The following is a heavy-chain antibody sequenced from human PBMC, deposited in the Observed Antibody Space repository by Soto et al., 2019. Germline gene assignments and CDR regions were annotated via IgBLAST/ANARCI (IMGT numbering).Heavy chain of an antibody. CDR2: IYSGGST. V-gene: IGHV3-53*01. D-gene: IGHD3-22*01. Sequence: EVQLVESGGGLIQPGGSLRLSCAASGFTFSSNDMNWVRQAPGKGLEWVSLIYSGGSTYYADSVKGRFTISRENSKNTLYLQMSSLRAEDTAVYYCATRPLLRGAPWGQGTMVTVSS. CDR3: ATRPLLRGAP. J-gene: IGHJ3*01. CDR1: GFTFSSND.